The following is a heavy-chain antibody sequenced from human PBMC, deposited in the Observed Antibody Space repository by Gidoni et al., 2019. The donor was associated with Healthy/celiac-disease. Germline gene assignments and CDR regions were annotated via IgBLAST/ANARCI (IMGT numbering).Heavy chain of an antibody. V-gene: IGHV3-15*01. CDR3: TTDPVLWFGLNWFDP. D-gene: IGHD3-10*01. Sequence: EVQLVESGGGLVKPGGSLRLSCAASGFTFSNAWMSGVRQAPGKGLEWVGRIKSKTDGGTTDYAAPVKGRFTISRDDSKNTLYLQMNSLKTEDTAVYYCTTDPVLWFGLNWFDPWGQGTLVTVSS. CDR2: IKSKTDGGTT. CDR1: GFTFSNAW. J-gene: IGHJ5*02.